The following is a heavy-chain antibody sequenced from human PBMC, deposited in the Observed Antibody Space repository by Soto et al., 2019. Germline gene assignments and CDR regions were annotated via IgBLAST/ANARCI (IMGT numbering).Heavy chain of an antibody. V-gene: IGHV3-21*01. CDR1: GFSFSIYP. D-gene: IGHD6-19*01. CDR3: ARVAVAEPSDS. Sequence: PGGSLRLSCAGFGFSFSIYPMNWVRQAPGKGLEWVASISSSSTYTNYADSVKGRFTISRDNAKSSLFLQMNSLRGEDTAVYYCARVAVAEPSDSWGHGTPVTVSS. CDR2: ISSSSTYT. J-gene: IGHJ5*01.